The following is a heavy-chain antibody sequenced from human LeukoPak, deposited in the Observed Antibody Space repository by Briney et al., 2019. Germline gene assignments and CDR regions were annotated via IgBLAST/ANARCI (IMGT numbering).Heavy chain of an antibody. J-gene: IGHJ4*02. Sequence: GGSLRLSCAASGFTFSSYWMSWVRQAPGKGLKWVANIKQDGSEKYYVDSVKGRFTISRDNAMNSLYLQMNSLRAEDTAVYYCARRPRNAGSYDGPSGLDYWGQGTRVTVSS. CDR2: IKQDGSEK. CDR1: GFTFSSYW. D-gene: IGHD1-26*01. CDR3: ARRPRNAGSYDGPSGLDY. V-gene: IGHV3-7*01.